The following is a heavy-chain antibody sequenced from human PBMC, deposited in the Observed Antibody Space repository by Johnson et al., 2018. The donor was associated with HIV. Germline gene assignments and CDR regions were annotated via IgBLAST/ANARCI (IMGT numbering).Heavy chain of an antibody. Sequence: VQLVESGGGVVRPGGSLRLSCAASGFTFDDYGMSWVRQAPAKGLERVSGIYWNGGSTGYADSVKGRFTISRDNAKKSLYLQMNSLVVEDTALYYCARVRVGAFDIWGQGTMVTVSS. CDR1: GFTFDDYG. V-gene: IGHV3-20*04. CDR2: IYWNGGST. CDR3: ARVRVGAFDI. D-gene: IGHD1-26*01. J-gene: IGHJ3*02.